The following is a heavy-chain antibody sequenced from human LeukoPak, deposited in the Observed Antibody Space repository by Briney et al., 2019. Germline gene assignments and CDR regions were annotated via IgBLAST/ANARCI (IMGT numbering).Heavy chain of an antibody. CDR1: GFTFSSYA. D-gene: IGHD2-8*01. CDR3: ARDPGGNQNGLDI. CDR2: ISGSGGST. J-gene: IGHJ3*02. V-gene: IGHV3-23*01. Sequence: GGSLRLSCAASGFTFSSYAMSWVRQAPGKGLEWVSAISGSGGSTYYADSVKGRFTISRDNSKNTLYLQMNSLRVEDTSVYYRARDPGGNQNGLDIWGQGTMVTVSS.